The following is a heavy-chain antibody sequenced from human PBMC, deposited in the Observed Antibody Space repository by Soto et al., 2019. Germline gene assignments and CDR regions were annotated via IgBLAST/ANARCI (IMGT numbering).Heavy chain of an antibody. CDR3: ARSIEDTAMVLGVRKINWFDP. Sequence: QVQLQESGPGLVKPSQTLSLTCTVSGGSISSGGYYWSWIRQHPGKGLEWIGYIYYSGSTYYNPSLNSRVTISVDTSKNQFSLKLSSVTAADTAVYYCARSIEDTAMVLGVRKINWFDPWGQGTLVTVSS. CDR2: IYYSGST. V-gene: IGHV4-31*03. D-gene: IGHD5-18*01. CDR1: GGSISSGGYY. J-gene: IGHJ5*02.